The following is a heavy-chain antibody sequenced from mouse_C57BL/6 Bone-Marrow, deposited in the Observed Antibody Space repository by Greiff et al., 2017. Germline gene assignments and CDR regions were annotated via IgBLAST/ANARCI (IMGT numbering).Heavy chain of an antibody. J-gene: IGHJ2*01. CDR1: GYIFTEYT. Sequence: QVQLKESGAELVKPGASVKLSCKASGYIFTEYTIHWVKPRSGQGLEWIGWFYPGSGSIKYNERFKDKATLTADKSSNTVYMELSRLTSEDSAVYFGARHERYYDYEGYFDYWGQGTTLTVSS. CDR2: FYPGSGSI. V-gene: IGHV1-62-2*01. CDR3: ARHERYYDYEGYFDY. D-gene: IGHD2-4*01.